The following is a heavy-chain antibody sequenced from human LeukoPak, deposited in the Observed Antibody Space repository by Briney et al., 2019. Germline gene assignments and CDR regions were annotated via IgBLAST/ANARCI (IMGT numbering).Heavy chain of an antibody. V-gene: IGHV1-69*01. CDR1: GGTFSSYA. D-gene: IGHD2-15*01. CDR2: IIPIFGTA. J-gene: IGHJ4*02. CDR3: ARGHCSGGSCYDY. Sequence: SVKVSCKASGGTFSSYAISWVRQAPGQGLEWVGGIIPIFGTANYAQKFQGGVTITADESTSTAYMELSSLRSEDTAVYYCARGHCSGGSCYDYWGQGTLVTVSS.